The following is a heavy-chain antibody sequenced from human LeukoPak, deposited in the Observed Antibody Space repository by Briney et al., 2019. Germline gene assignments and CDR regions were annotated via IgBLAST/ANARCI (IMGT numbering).Heavy chain of an antibody. Sequence: SETLSLTCAVSGGSVSSDNWWSWVRQPPGKGLEWIGEIHHSGNTNYSPSLKSRVTISLDKSRNQFSLKLNSVTAADTAVYYCAKAGVWLPAVWGQGTLVTDSS. CDR2: IHHSGNT. CDR1: GGSVSSDNW. V-gene: IGHV4-4*02. CDR3: AKAGVWLPAV. J-gene: IGHJ4*02. D-gene: IGHD3-9*01.